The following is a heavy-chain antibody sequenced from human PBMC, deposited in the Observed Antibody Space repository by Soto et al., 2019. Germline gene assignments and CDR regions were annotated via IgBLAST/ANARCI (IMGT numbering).Heavy chain of an antibody. J-gene: IGHJ6*03. CDR3: ARVDNYYYYMDV. CDR2: IGTAGDT. V-gene: IGHV3-13*01. Sequence: GAPLRLSCAASGFTFSSYDMHWVRQATGKGLEWVSAIGTAGDTYYPGSVKGRFTISRENAKNSLYLQMNSLRAGDTAVYYCARVDNYYYYMDVWGKGTTVTVSS. CDR1: GFTFSSYD.